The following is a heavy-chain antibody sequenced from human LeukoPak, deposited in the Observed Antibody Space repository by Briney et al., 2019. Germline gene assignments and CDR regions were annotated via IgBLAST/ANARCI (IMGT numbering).Heavy chain of an antibody. CDR2: IIPIFGTA. CDR3: ASQTNIAVAGTGS. CDR1: GGTFSSYA. V-gene: IGHV1-69*06. J-gene: IGHJ5*02. D-gene: IGHD6-19*01. Sequence: ASVKVSCKASGGTFSSYAISWVRQAPGQGLEWMGGIIPIFGTANYAQKFQGRVTITADKSTSTAYMELSSLRSEDTAVYYCASQTNIAVAGTGSWGQGTLVTVSS.